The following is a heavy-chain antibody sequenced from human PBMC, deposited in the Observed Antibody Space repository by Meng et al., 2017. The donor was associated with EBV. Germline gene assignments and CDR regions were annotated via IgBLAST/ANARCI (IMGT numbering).Heavy chain of an antibody. D-gene: IGHD3-10*01. Sequence: QLPQSGAEVKEPGSSGKVSCRPSGGTFRSDAVSWVRQAPGQGLEWMGGLIPMSGAPHYAQKFQDRVTIIADESTSTHSMELNNLRFEDTAMYYCASESGRGFTPDYWGQGTLVTVSS. CDR3: ASESGRGFTPDY. V-gene: IGHV1-69*01. CDR2: LIPMSGAP. J-gene: IGHJ4*02. CDR1: GGTFRSDA.